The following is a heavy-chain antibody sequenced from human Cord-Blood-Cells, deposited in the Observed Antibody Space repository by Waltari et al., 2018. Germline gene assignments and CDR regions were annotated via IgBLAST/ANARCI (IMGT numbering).Heavy chain of an antibody. CDR2: IYTSGST. J-gene: IGHJ2*01. CDR3: ARISSSSNWYFDL. D-gene: IGHD6-6*01. CDR1: GGSISRYY. Sequence: QVQLQESGPGLVKPSETLSLTCTVSGGSISRYYWSWIRQPAGKGLEWIGSIYTSGSTNYNPSLKSRVTMSVDTSKNQFSLKLSSVTAADTAVYYCARISSSSNWYFDLWGRGTLVTVSS. V-gene: IGHV4-4*07.